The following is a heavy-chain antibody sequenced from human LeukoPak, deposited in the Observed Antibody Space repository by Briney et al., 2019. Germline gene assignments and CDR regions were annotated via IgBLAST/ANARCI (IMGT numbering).Heavy chain of an antibody. CDR3: ARDSDAGFDY. CDR2: TSSHGSST. V-gene: IGHV3-74*01. CDR1: GFTFSRFW. J-gene: IGHJ4*02. Sequence: AGSLRLSCAASGFTFSRFWMHWVRQAPGKGLLWVARTSSHGSSTVYADSVKGRFTISRDNAKKTLYLQMNSLRAAGTAIYYCARDSDAGFDYWGQGTLVTVSS.